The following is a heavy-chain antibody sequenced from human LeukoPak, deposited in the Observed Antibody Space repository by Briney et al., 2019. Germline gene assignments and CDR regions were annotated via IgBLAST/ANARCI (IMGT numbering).Heavy chain of an antibody. CDR3: ATSRTGDHDAFDI. D-gene: IGHD7-27*01. Sequence: ASVKVSCKASGGTFSSYPITWVRQAPGQGLEWMGRINPIFRTANYVPRFQGRVTITADEYTSTAYMELSSLRSEDTAVYYCATSRTGDHDAFDIWGQGTRVTVSS. J-gene: IGHJ3*02. V-gene: IGHV1-69*15. CDR1: GGTFSSYP. CDR2: INPIFRTA.